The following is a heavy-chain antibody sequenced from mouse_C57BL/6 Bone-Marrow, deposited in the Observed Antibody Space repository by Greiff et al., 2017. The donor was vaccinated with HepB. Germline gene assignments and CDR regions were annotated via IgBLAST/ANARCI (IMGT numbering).Heavy chain of an antibody. V-gene: IGHV1-7*01. CDR2: INPSSGYP. Sequence: VQLQQSGAELAKPGASVKLSCKASGYTFTSYWMHWVKQRPGQGLEWIGYINPSSGYPKYNQKFKDKATLTADKSSSTAYMQLSSLTYEDSAVYYGACLMTTVVATDFDYWGQGTTLTVSS. CDR1: GYTFTSYW. CDR3: ACLMTTVVATDFDY. J-gene: IGHJ2*01. D-gene: IGHD1-1*01.